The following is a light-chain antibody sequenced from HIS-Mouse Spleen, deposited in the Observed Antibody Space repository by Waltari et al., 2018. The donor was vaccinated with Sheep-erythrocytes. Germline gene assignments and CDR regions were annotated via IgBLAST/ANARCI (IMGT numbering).Light chain of an antibody. Sequence: QSALTQPRSVSGSPGQSVTISCTGTRRDVGGSNYVSWYQQHPGKAPKLMIYDVSKRPSGVPDRFSGSKSGNTASLTISGLQAEDEADYYCCSYAGSSYVFGTGTKVTVL. V-gene: IGLV2-11*01. J-gene: IGLJ1*01. CDR2: DVS. CDR3: CSYAGSSYV. CDR1: RRDVGGSNY.